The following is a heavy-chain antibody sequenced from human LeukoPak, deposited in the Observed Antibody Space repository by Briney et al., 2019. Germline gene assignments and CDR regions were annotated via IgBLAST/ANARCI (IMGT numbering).Heavy chain of an antibody. Sequence: GGSLRLSCAASGFTFDDYAMHWVRQAPGKGLEWVSGISWNSGSIGYADSVKGRFTISRDNAKNSLYLQMNSLRAEDTAVYYCANEYGSGSYYTSIPFDYWGQGTLVTVSS. D-gene: IGHD3-10*01. CDR3: ANEYGSGSYYTSIPFDY. V-gene: IGHV3-9*01. CDR1: GFTFDDYA. J-gene: IGHJ4*02. CDR2: ISWNSGSI.